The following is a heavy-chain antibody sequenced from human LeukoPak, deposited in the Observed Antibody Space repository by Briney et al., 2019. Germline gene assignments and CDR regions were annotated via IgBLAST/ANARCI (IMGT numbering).Heavy chain of an antibody. J-gene: IGHJ4*02. CDR1: GITVNSNY. D-gene: IGHD1-26*01. CDR2: IYSGGST. CDR3: AGVSSYYTLGTYVY. V-gene: IGHV3-53*01. Sequence: PGRSLRLSCAASGITVNSNYMSWVRQAPGKGLEWVSVIYSGGSTYYADSVKGRFTISRDNSKNTVYLQMNSLRAEDTAVYYCAGVSSYYTLGTYVYWGQGTLVTVSS.